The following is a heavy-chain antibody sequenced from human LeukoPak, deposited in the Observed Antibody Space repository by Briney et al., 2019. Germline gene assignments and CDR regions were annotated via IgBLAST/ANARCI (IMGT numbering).Heavy chain of an antibody. CDR3: ARGGYGHNMDV. J-gene: IGHJ6*03. CDR2: IKNAGSDT. D-gene: IGHD3-10*01. Sequence: GGSLRLSCVGSGFIFSNYYVYWVRQAPGKGLVWVSRIKNAGSDTIYADSVKGRFTISRDNAKNTVYLQMNSLRPEDTAVYYCARGGYGHNMDVWGEGTTVTVSS. V-gene: IGHV3-74*01. CDR1: GFIFSNYY.